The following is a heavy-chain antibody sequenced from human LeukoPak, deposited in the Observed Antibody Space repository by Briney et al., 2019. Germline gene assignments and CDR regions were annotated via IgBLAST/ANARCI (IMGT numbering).Heavy chain of an antibody. CDR3: ARALDLTISYYYGMDV. CDR2: IIPIFGTA. Sequence: ASVKVSCKASGGTFSSYAISWVRQAPGQGLEWMGGIIPIFGTANYALKFQGRVTITADESTSTAYMELSSLRSEDTAVYYCARALDLTISYYYGMDVWGQGTTVTVSS. V-gene: IGHV1-69*01. J-gene: IGHJ6*02. D-gene: IGHD3-3*01. CDR1: GGTFSSYA.